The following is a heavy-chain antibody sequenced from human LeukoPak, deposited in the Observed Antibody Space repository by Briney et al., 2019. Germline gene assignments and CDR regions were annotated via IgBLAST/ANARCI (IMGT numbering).Heavy chain of an antibody. J-gene: IGHJ5*01. CDR3: ATGLREHTGGENWFDS. D-gene: IGHD3-3*01. CDR2: IIPIFGTA. Sequence: ASVKVSCKASGGTFSSYAISWVRQAPGQGLEWMGGIIPIFGTANYAQKFQGRVTITADESTSTAYMELSSLRSEDTDVYYCATGLREHTGGENWFDSWGQGTLVTVSS. CDR1: GGTFSSYA. V-gene: IGHV1-69*13.